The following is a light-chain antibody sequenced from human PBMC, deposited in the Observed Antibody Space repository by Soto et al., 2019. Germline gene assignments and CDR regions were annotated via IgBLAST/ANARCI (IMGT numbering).Light chain of an antibody. Sequence: EIVLTQSPATLSLFPGERATLSCRASQSVWTYLAWYQQKRCQAHRLLMYDASNRASGVPARYSGSGSGTDFTLTISSLEPEDFAVYYCQQRNNWPRSTFGQGTRLEIK. J-gene: IGKJ5*01. CDR2: DAS. CDR1: QSVWTY. V-gene: IGKV3-11*01. CDR3: QQRNNWPRST.